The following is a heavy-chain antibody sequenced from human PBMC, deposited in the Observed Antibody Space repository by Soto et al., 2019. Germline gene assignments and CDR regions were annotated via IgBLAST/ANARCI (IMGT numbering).Heavy chain of an antibody. CDR3: ARWLQFLGS. CDR2: ISRGGNSV. Sequence: QVQLVESGAGLVKPGGSLRLSCAASGFTFSDYYMSWIRQAPGRGLEWVSYISRGGNSVYYADSVKGRFTISRDNAKNPLYLKMNSLSAEDTAVYYCARWLQFLGSWGQGTLVTVSS. CDR1: GFTFSDYY. J-gene: IGHJ5*02. V-gene: IGHV3-11*01. D-gene: IGHD5-12*01.